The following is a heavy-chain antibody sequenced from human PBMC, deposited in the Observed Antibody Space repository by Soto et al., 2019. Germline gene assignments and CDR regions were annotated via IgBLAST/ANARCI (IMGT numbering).Heavy chain of an antibody. CDR1: GYSFTSYW. CDR3: ARPTYYYDSSGYFNWFDP. V-gene: IGHV5-10-1*01. CDR2: VDPSDSYT. J-gene: IGHJ5*02. D-gene: IGHD3-22*01. Sequence: PGESLKISCKGSGYSFTSYWISWVRQMPGKGLEWMGRVDPSDSYTNYSPSFQGHVTISADKSISTAYLQWSSLKAADTAVYYCARPTYYYDSSGYFNWFDPWGQGTLVTVSS.